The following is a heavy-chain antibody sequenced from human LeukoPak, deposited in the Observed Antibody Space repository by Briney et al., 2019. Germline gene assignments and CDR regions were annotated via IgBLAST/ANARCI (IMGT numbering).Heavy chain of an antibody. D-gene: IGHD4-11*01. J-gene: IGHJ4*02. CDR1: GGSISSGSYY. Sequence: SQTLSLTCTVSGGSISSGSYYWSWIRQPAGKGLEWIGRIYSGGTTNYNPSLKSRVTISLGTSKNQFPLKLSSVTAADTALYYCARESDYSNNVDYWGQGTPVTVSS. V-gene: IGHV4-61*02. CDR2: IYSGGTT. CDR3: ARESDYSNNVDY.